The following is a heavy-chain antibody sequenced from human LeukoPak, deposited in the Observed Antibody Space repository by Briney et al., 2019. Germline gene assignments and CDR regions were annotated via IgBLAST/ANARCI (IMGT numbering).Heavy chain of an antibody. D-gene: IGHD4-23*01. CDR3: ARDRGYSSFDY. Sequence: PGGSLRLSCAASGFTFSSYAMSWVRQAPGKGLEWVANIKEDGSEINYVDSVKGRFTISRDNAKNSLYLQMNSLTVDDTAVYYCARDRGYSSFDYWGQGTLVTVSS. CDR2: IKEDGSEI. V-gene: IGHV3-7*01. CDR1: GFTFSSYA. J-gene: IGHJ4*02.